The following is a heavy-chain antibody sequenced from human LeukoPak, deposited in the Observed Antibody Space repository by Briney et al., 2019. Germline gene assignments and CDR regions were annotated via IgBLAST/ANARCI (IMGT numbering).Heavy chain of an antibody. CDR1: GGSISSGGYY. D-gene: IGHD3-10*01. Sequence: SQTLSLTCTVSGGSISSGGYYWSWIRQHPGKGLEWIGYIYYSGSTYYNPSLKGRVTISVDTSKNQFSLKLSFVTVADTAVYYCARGSLGSSSDYWGQGTLVTVSS. J-gene: IGHJ4*02. CDR2: IYYSGST. CDR3: ARGSLGSSSDY. V-gene: IGHV4-31*03.